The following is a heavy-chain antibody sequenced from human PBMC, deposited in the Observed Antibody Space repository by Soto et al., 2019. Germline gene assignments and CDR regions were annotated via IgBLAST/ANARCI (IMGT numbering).Heavy chain of an antibody. CDR1: GFTFDDYA. CDR3: AKFGSPHIVATISVGFDY. J-gene: IGHJ4*02. Sequence: GGSLRLSCAASGFTFDDYAMHWVRQAPGKGLEWVSGISWNSGSIGYADSVKGRFTISRDNAKNSLYLQMNSLRAEDTALYYCAKFGSPHIVATISVGFDYWGQGTLVTVSS. V-gene: IGHV3-9*01. CDR2: ISWNSGSI. D-gene: IGHD5-12*01.